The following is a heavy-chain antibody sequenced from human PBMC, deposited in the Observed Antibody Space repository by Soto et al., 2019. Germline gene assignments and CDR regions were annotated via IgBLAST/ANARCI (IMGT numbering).Heavy chain of an antibody. Sequence: QVQLVQSGAEVKKPGSSVKVSCKASGGTFSSYAISWVRQAPGQGLEWMGGIIPIFGTANYAQKFQGRVTITADESTSTAYMELSSMRSEDTAVYYCARAPYYYGSGSYQPFDYWGQGTLVTVSS. V-gene: IGHV1-69*01. CDR3: ARAPYYYGSGSYQPFDY. CDR2: IIPIFGTA. CDR1: GGTFSSYA. D-gene: IGHD3-10*01. J-gene: IGHJ4*02.